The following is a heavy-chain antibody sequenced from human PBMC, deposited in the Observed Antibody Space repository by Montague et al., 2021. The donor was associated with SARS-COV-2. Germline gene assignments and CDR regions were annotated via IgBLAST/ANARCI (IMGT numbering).Heavy chain of an antibody. Sequence: SLRLSCAASGFTFSSYSMNWVRQAPGKGLEWVSYISSSSSTIYYADSVKGRFTISRDNAKNSLYLQMNSLRAEDTAVYYCARGNGGPNRRFLEWLSPYGMDVWDQGTTVTVSS. CDR3: ARGNGGPNRRFLEWLSPYGMDV. V-gene: IGHV3-48*04. D-gene: IGHD3-3*01. J-gene: IGHJ6*02. CDR1: GFTFSSYS. CDR2: ISSSSSTI.